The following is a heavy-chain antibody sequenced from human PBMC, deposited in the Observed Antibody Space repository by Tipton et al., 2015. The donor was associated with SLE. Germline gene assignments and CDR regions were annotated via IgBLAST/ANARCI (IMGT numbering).Heavy chain of an antibody. CDR3: ASHSGYRWYYFDY. J-gene: IGHJ4*02. CDR1: GGSISSSSYY. V-gene: IGHV4-39*01. D-gene: IGHD5-12*01. CDR2: IYYSGST. Sequence: TLSLTCTVSGGSISSSSYYWGWIRQPPGKGLEWIGSIYYSGSTYYNPSLKSRVTISVDTSKNQFSLKLSSVTAADTAVYYCASHSGYRWYYFDYWGQGTLVTVSS.